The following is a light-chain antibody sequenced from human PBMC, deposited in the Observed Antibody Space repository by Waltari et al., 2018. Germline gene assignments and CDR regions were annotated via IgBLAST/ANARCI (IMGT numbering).Light chain of an antibody. CDR3: LLWYSGARWV. Sequence: QAVVTQEPSLPVSPAGKVTLTSGSRTGAVTDGPHTYWFQQKPGQVPRTLIYGTTNKHSWTPARFSGSLLGGKAALTLSGAQPEDEAEYYCLLWYSGARWVFGGGTKLSVL. J-gene: IGLJ3*02. CDR2: GTT. CDR1: TGAVTDGPH. V-gene: IGLV7-46*01.